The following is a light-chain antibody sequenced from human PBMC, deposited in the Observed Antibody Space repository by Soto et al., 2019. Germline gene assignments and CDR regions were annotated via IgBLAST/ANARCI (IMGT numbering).Light chain of an antibody. CDR1: QTVTNH. CDR2: DAS. CDR3: QQRMNWPLT. J-gene: IGKJ4*01. Sequence: EIVLTQSPATLSLSPGGRATLSCRASQTVTNHLAWYQQKAGQPPRLLIFDASTRASGIPPRFSGSGSGTDFNLTISRVDPDDFAVYYCQQRMNWPLTFGGGTKVDIK. V-gene: IGKV3-11*01.